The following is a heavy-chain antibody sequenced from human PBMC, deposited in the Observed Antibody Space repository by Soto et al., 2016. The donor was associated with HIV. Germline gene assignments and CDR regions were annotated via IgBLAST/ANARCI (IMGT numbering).Heavy chain of an antibody. J-gene: IGHJ4*02. CDR1: GFTFSSYG. CDR3: ARAPXVFRYLTGYYQGXTT. Sequence: VQLVESGGGVVQPGRSLRLSCAASGFTFSSYGMHWVRQAPGKGLEWVAVIWYDGSNKYYADSVKGRFTISRDTSKNTLYLQMNSLRAEDTAVYYCARAPXVFRYLTGYYQGXTTWGQGTWSPSP. V-gene: IGHV3-33*01. D-gene: IGHD3-9*01. CDR2: IWYDGSNK.